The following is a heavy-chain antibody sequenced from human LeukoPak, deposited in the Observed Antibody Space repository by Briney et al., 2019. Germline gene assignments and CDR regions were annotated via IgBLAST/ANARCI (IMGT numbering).Heavy chain of an antibody. CDR3: ARPLLYWHYYFHY. CDR2: INHSGST. V-gene: IGHV4-34*01. J-gene: IGHJ4*02. Sequence: PSETLSLTCAVYGGSVSGYYWSWIRQPPGKGLEWLGEINHSGSTNYNPSLKSRVTISVETSKNQFSLKLSSVPAPDHAVYYCARPLLYWHYYFHYWGQGTLVTVSS. CDR1: GGSVSGYY. D-gene: IGHD2-15*01.